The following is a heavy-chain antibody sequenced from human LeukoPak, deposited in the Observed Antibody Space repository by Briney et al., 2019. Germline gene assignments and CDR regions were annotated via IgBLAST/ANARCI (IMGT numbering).Heavy chain of an antibody. V-gene: IGHV4-59*01. J-gene: IGHJ4*02. Sequence: KSSETLPLTCTVSGGSISSYYWSWIRQPPGKGLEWIGYIYYSGSTNYNPSLKSRVTISVDTSKNQFSLKLSSVTAADTAVYYCARGVDEAYDYWGQGTLVTVSS. CDR1: GGSISSYY. CDR3: ARGVDEAYDY. CDR2: IYYSGST. D-gene: IGHD3-16*01.